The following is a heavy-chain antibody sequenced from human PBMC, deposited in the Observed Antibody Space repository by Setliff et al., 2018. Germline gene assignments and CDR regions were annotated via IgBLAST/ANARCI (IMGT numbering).Heavy chain of an antibody. CDR1: GFTFSSYW. CDR2: IKQDGSEK. V-gene: IGHV3-7*01. J-gene: IGHJ6*02. D-gene: IGHD3-10*01. Sequence: GGSLRLSCAASGFTFSSYWMSWVRQAPGKGLEWVANIKQDGSEKYYVDSVKGRFTISRDNAKNSLYLQMNSLRAEDTGVYYCARDHVYGSQYYYYYYGMDVWGQGTTVTVSS. CDR3: ARDHVYGSQYYYYYYGMDV.